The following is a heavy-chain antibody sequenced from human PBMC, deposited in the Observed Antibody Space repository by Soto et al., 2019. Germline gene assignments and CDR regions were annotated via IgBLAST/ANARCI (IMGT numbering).Heavy chain of an antibody. D-gene: IGHD2-21*01. V-gene: IGHV1-69*01. CDR1: GGTFSSYA. CDR2: IIPIFGTA. J-gene: IGHJ4*02. CDR3: AGHGGRLLQFGPLPLFDD. Sequence: SVKVSCKASGGTFSSYAISWVRQAPGQGLEWMGGIIPIFGTANYAQKFQGRVTITADESTSTAYMELSSLRSEDTAVYYCAGHGGRLLQFGPLPLFDDWGQGTLVTGS.